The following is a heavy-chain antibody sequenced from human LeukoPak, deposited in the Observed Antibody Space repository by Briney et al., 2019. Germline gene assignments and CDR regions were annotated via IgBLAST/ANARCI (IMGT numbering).Heavy chain of an antibody. D-gene: IGHD6-13*01. CDR1: GYTLTSYA. V-gene: IGHV1-18*01. CDR3: ARGGVSNSWYRTPDY. J-gene: IGHJ4*02. CDR2: ISAYNGNT. Sequence: ATVKASCKASGYTLTSYAISGVRQTPGQGREWMGWISAYNGNTNYIQKLQGRVTLTTDTSTSRAYMELRSLRSDDTAVYYWARGGVSNSWYRTPDYWGEGNLFTVSP.